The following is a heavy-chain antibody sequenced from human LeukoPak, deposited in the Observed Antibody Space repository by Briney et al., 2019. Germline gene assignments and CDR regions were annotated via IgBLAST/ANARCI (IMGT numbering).Heavy chain of an antibody. CDR1: GFTFSSYW. V-gene: IGHV3-74*01. CDR2: INSDGSST. J-gene: IGHJ4*02. D-gene: IGHD3-10*01. Sequence: GGSLRLSCAASGFTFSSYWMHWVRQAPGKGLVWVSRINSDGSSTSYADSVKGRFTISRDNAKNTLYLQMNSLRAEDAAVYYCARDFGGLYFDYWGQGTLVTVSS. CDR3: ARDFGGLYFDY.